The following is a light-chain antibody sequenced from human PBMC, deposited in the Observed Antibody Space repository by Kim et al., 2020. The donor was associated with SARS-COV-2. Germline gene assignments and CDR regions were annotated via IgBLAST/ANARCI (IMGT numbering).Light chain of an antibody. Sequence: EIVLTQSPDTRSLSPGERATLSCRASQNVRSNSLAWFQQKPGQAPRLLISGASNRATGIPDSFSGSGSGTDFTLTINRLEPEDFALYYCLQYGTSPFTFGGGTKVDIK. CDR1: QNVRSNS. J-gene: IGKJ4*01. CDR2: GAS. CDR3: LQYGTSPFT. V-gene: IGKV3-20*01.